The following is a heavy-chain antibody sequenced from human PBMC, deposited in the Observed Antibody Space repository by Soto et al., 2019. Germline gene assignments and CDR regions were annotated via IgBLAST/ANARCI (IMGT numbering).Heavy chain of an antibody. J-gene: IGHJ6*02. Sequence: KASETLSLTCTVSGGSVSGYYWSWIRQPPGKGLEWLGYILYSGTTKYNPSVKSRVTISVDTSQNQFSLKVDSVTTADTAVYYCARHPITGRFQYGLDGWGQGTTLIVSS. V-gene: IGHV4-59*02. D-gene: IGHD2-15*01. CDR2: ILYSGTT. CDR1: GGSVSGYY. CDR3: ARHPITGRFQYGLDG.